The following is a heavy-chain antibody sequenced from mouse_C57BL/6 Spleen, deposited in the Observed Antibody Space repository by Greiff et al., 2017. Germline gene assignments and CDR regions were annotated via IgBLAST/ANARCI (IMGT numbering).Heavy chain of an antibody. J-gene: IGHJ4*01. CDR3: ARRSNYAYYYAMDY. V-gene: IGHV5-12*01. Sequence: EVNVVESGGGLVQPGGSLKLSCAASGFTFSDYYMYWVRQTPEKRLEWVAYISNGGGSTYYPDTVKGRFTISRDNAKNTLYLQMSRLKSEDTAMYYCARRSNYAYYYAMDYWGQGTSVTVSS. CDR2: ISNGGGST. D-gene: IGHD2-5*01. CDR1: GFTFSDYY.